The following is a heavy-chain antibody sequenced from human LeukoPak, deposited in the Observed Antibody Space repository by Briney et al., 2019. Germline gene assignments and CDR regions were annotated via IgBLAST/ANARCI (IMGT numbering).Heavy chain of an antibody. CDR1: GGSISSYY. V-gene: IGHV4-4*07. CDR2: IYTSGST. CDR3: ATCSGGSCNYYYYYMDV. Sequence: SSETLSLTCTVSGGSISSYYWSWIRQPAGKGLEWVGRIYTSGSTNYNPSLKSRVTISVDTSKNQFSLKLSSVTAADTAVYYCATCSGGSCNYYYYYMDVWGKGTTVTVSS. D-gene: IGHD2-15*01. J-gene: IGHJ6*03.